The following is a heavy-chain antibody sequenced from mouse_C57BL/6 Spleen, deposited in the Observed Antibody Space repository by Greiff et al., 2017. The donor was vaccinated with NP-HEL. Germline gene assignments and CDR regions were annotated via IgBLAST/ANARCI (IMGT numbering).Heavy chain of an antibody. V-gene: IGHV1-69*01. CDR2: IDPSDSYT. CDR3: ARQDWPDWYFDV. J-gene: IGHJ1*03. D-gene: IGHD4-1*01. CDR1: GYTFTSYW. Sequence: QVQLQQPGAELVMPGASVKLSCKASGYTFTSYWMHWVKQRPGQGLEWIGEIDPSDSYTNYNQKFKGKSTLTVDKSSSTAYMQLSSLTSEDSAVYYCARQDWPDWYFDVWGTGTTVTVSS.